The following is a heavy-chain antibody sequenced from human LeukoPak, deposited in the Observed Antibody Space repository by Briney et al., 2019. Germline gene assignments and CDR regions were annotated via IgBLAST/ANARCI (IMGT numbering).Heavy chain of an antibody. CDR1: GFPFSTYA. Sequence: PGGSLRLSCAASGFPFSTYAMSWVRQAPGMRLEWVSSISDGGDCTHYADSVEGRFTISRDNSKNSLYLQMNSLRAEDTAVYYCARDSVVIDAFDIWGQGTMVTVSS. D-gene: IGHD3-22*01. V-gene: IGHV3-23*01. CDR3: ARDSVVIDAFDI. CDR2: ISDGGDCT. J-gene: IGHJ3*02.